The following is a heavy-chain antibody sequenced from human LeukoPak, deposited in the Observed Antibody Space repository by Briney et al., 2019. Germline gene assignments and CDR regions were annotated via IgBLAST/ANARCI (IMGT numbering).Heavy chain of an antibody. J-gene: IGHJ4*02. Sequence: PGGSLRLSCAASGFAFSRYAMHWVRQAPGKGLEWVAVISYDGSNKYYADSVKGRFTISRDNSKNTLYLQMNSLRAEDTAVYYCARDLGRWLQFIIYWGQGTLVTVSS. D-gene: IGHD5-24*01. V-gene: IGHV3-30-3*01. CDR3: ARDLGRWLQFIIY. CDR2: ISYDGSNK. CDR1: GFAFSRYA.